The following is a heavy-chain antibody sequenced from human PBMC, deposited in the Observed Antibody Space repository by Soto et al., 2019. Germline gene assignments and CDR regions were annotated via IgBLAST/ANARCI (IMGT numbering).Heavy chain of an antibody. J-gene: IGHJ4*02. CDR3: ARDWSFAFDY. CDR2: ISQGGAT. CDR1: GFIFSAYT. Sequence: GGSLRLSCAASGFIFSAYTMNWVRQAPGKGLEWLSFISQGGATFYADSAKGRFTISRDNVKNSLYLQINNLRAEDTAVYYCARDWSFAFDYWGQGAPVTVSS. V-gene: IGHV3-48*01.